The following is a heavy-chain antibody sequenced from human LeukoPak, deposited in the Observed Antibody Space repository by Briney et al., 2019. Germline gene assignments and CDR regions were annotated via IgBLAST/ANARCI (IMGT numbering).Heavy chain of an antibody. CDR1: GFTFSSYG. CDR2: ISGSGGST. V-gene: IGHV3-23*01. Sequence: GGSLRLSCAASGFTFSSYGMHWVRQAPGKGLEWVSAISGSGGSTYYADSVKGRFTISRDNSKNTLYLQMNSLRAEDTAVYYCAKGPSGWYMYYFDYWGQGTLVTVSS. J-gene: IGHJ4*02. CDR3: AKGPSGWYMYYFDY. D-gene: IGHD6-19*01.